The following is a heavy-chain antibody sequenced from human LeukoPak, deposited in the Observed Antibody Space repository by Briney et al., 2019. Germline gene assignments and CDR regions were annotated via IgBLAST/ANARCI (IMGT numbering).Heavy chain of an antibody. CDR3: ASGRFVYQAFYGDRNYHRVSKQALGY. CDR1: GGSISSYY. V-gene: IGHV4-59*12. D-gene: IGHD4-17*01. CDR2: VTYTGTT. Sequence: SETLSLTYSDSGGSISSYYWSWIRQPPGRGQEWIGYVTYTGTTNYNSSLKSRVTISLDTSKNQFSLKLSSVTAADTAVYYCASGRFVYQAFYGDRNYHRVSKQALGYWGQRTLVTLSS. J-gene: IGHJ4*02.